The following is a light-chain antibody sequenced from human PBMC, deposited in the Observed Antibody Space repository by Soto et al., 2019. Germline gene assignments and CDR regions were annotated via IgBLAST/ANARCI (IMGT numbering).Light chain of an antibody. J-gene: IGLJ3*02. V-gene: IGLV1-47*01. CDR1: NSNIGSNS. CDR3: AAWDDSLSGHGV. CDR2: RNN. Sequence: QSVLTQPPSASGTPGQRVTISCSGSNSNIGSNSVYWYQQFPGTAPKLLIYRNNQRPSGVPDRFSGSKSGTSASLAISGLRSEDEADYYCAAWDDSLSGHGVFGGGTQLTVL.